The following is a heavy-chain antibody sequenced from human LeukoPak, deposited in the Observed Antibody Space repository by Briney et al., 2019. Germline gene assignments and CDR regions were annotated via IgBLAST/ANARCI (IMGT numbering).Heavy chain of an antibody. D-gene: IGHD3-9*01. J-gene: IGHJ4*02. CDR3: SRVVQDVTGADY. CDR2: ILSTSGSL. CDR1: GFTFSRYH. Sequence: GGSLRLSCAASGFTFSRYHMLWVRQAPGKALKWRSYILSTSGSLHYAASVKGRFTISRVHAKISLYLQMYNLRAEDPVFHYCSRVVQDVTGADYWGQGTLVIVSS. V-gene: IGHV3-48*01.